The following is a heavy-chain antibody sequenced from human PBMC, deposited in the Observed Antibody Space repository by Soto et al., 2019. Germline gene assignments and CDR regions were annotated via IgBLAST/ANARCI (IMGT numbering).Heavy chain of an antibody. CDR1: GFTFSSYA. CDR3: ARDLIGGGIRINMVRGSAFDI. CDR2: ISSNGGST. J-gene: IGHJ3*02. D-gene: IGHD3-10*01. V-gene: IGHV3-64*01. Sequence: PGGSLRLSCAASGFTFSSYAMHWVRQAPGKGLEYVSAISSNGGSTYYANSVKGRFTISRDNSKNTLYLQMGSLRAEDMAVYYCARDLIGGGIRINMVRGSAFDIWXQGTMVTGSS.